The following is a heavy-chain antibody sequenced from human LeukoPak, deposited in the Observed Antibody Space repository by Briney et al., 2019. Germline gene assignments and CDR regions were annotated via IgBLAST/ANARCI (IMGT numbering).Heavy chain of an antibody. Sequence: GGSLRLSCAASGFTFSSNWMSWVRQAPGKGLEWVANIMQDGSERNYVDSVKGRFTISRDNAKNSLYLQMNSLRAEDTAVYYRARERDYYVADYGGQGTVVTVSS. CDR1: GFTFSSNW. D-gene: IGHD4-17*01. CDR2: IMQDGSER. J-gene: IGHJ4*02. V-gene: IGHV3-7*01. CDR3: ARERDYYVADY.